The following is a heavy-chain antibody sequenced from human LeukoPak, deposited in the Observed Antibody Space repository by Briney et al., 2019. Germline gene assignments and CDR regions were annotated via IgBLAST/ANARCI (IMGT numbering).Heavy chain of an antibody. CDR2: INQDGSEK. D-gene: IGHD6-19*01. J-gene: IGHJ6*03. CDR3: ARVAVAGTFYYYYYMDV. V-gene: IGHV3-7*01. Sequence: GGSLRLSCAASGITFSTYWMSWVRQAPGKGLEWVANINQDGSEKYYVDSVKGRFTISRDNAKNSLYLQMNSLRAEDTAVYYCARVAVAGTFYYYYYMDVWGKGTTVTVSS. CDR1: GITFSTYW.